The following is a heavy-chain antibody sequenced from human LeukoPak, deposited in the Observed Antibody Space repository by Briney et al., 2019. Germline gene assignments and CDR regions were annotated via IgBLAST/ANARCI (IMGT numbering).Heavy chain of an antibody. CDR1: GGSISSGDYY. CDR2: IYYSGST. Sequence: MSSQTLSLTCTVSGGSISSGDYYWSWIRQPPGKGLEWIGYIYYSGSTYYNPSLKSRVTVSVDTSKNQFSLKLSSVTAADTAVYYCARDISDHYSWFDPWGQGTLVTVSS. V-gene: IGHV4-30-4*08. CDR3: ARDISDHYSWFDP. D-gene: IGHD2-21*01. J-gene: IGHJ5*02.